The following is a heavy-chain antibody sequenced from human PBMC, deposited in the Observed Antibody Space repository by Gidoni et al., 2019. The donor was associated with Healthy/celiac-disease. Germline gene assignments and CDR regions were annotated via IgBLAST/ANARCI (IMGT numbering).Heavy chain of an antibody. D-gene: IGHD3-16*02. J-gene: IGHJ4*02. CDR1: GSPFGSYA. V-gene: IGHV3-30-3*01. CDR2: ISYDGSNK. CDR3: ARDRSITFGGVIVMCY. Sequence: QVQLVASGGGVVQPGRSLSLSCAAYGSPFGSYAMHWVRQAPGKGLEWVAVISYDGSNKYYADSVKGRFTISRDNSKNTLYLQMNSLRAEDTAVYSCARDRSITFGGVIVMCYWGQGTLVTVSS.